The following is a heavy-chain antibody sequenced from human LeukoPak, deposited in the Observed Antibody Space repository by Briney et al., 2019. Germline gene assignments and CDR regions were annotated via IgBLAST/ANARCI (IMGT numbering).Heavy chain of an antibody. V-gene: IGHV4-34*01. CDR1: GGSFSGYY. J-gene: IGHJ4*02. CDR2: INHSGST. D-gene: IGHD1-26*01. CDR3: ARAVGATYFDY. Sequence: SETLSLTCAVYGGSFSGYYWSWIRQPPGKGLEWIGEINHSGSTNYNPSLKSRVTISVDTSKNQFSLKLSSVTAADTAVYYCARAVGATYFDYWGQGTLVTVSS.